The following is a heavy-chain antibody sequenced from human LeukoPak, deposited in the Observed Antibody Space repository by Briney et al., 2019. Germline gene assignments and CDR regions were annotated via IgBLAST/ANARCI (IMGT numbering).Heavy chain of an antibody. CDR3: VRDHNYAFDY. CDR2: IGHDGGSQ. V-gene: IGHV3-33*01. J-gene: IGHJ4*02. Sequence: PGGSLRLSCVSSGFPFTRHGMQWVRQAPGKGLEWVAVIGHDGGSQSYADSVKGRFTVSRDNSKNTVYLHMSSLRAEDTAVYFCVRDHNYAFDYWGQGTLVTVSS. D-gene: IGHD5-18*01. CDR1: GFPFTRHG.